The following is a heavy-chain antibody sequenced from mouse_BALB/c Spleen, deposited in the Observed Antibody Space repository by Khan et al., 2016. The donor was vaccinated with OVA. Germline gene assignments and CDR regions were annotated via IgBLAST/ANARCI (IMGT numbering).Heavy chain of an antibody. CDR1: GYSITSDYA. D-gene: IGHD2-3*01. V-gene: IGHV3-2*02. J-gene: IGHJ4*01. Sequence: EVQLQESGPGLVKPSQSLSLTCTVTGYSITSDYAWYWIRQFPGNQLEWMVYISYSGSTNYNPSLKSRISITQDTSKNQFFLQLKSVTTEDTATYYCARDGYRYNYAMDYWGQGTSVTVSS. CDR3: ARDGYRYNYAMDY. CDR2: ISYSGST.